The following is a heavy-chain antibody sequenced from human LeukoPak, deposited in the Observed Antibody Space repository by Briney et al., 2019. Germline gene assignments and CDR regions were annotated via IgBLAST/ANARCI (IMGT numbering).Heavy chain of an antibody. D-gene: IGHD5-18*01. CDR2: ISTTSGST. Sequence: GGSLRLSCAASRFTFSSYWMSWVRQAPGKGLEWVSAISTTSGSTFYADSVKGRFTISRDNSKNTLYLQMHSLRAEDTAVYYCAKGGYSYGRTYFDYWGQGTLVTVSS. V-gene: IGHV3-23*01. J-gene: IGHJ4*02. CDR1: RFTFSSYW. CDR3: AKGGYSYGRTYFDY.